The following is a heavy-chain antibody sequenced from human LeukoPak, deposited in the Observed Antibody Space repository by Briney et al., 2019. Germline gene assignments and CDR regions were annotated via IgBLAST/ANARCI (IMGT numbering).Heavy chain of an antibody. J-gene: IGHJ4*02. Sequence: ASVKVSCKASGYSFTSYGISWVRQAPGQGLEWMGWISAYNGNTNYAQKLQGRVTMTTDTSTSTAYMELRSLRSDDTAVYYCARDRPGEWELLEYVLYWGQGTLVTVSS. V-gene: IGHV1-18*01. CDR1: GYSFTSYG. CDR3: ARDRPGEWELLEYVLY. D-gene: IGHD1-26*01. CDR2: ISAYNGNT.